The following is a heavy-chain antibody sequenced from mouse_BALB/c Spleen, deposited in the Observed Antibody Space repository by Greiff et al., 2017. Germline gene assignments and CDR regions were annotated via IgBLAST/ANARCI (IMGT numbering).Heavy chain of an antibody. CDR2: ILPGSGST. CDR1: GYTFSSYW. CDR3: ARYDYQIYYAMDY. Sequence: QVQLQQSGAELMKPGASVKISCKATGYTFSSYWIEWVKQRPGHGLEWIGEILPGSGSTNYNEKFKGKATFTADTSSNTAYMQLSSLTSEDSAVYYCARYDYQIYYAMDYWGQGTSVTVSS. V-gene: IGHV1-9*01. J-gene: IGHJ4*01. D-gene: IGHD2-4*01.